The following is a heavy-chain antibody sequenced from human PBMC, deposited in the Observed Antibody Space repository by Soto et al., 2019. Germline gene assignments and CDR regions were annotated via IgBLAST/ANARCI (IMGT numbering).Heavy chain of an antibody. CDR3: ARGDCVGVTCYSLAGSFYYYMDV. CDR1: GFTFSNYW. Sequence: EVQLVESGGGLVQPGGSLRLSCAASGFTFSNYWMYWVRQAPGKGLEWVSGINSDGSVSSYADSVKGRLTISRDNVKNTLYLQMDSLSAEDTAVYYCARGDCVGVTCYSLAGSFYYYMDVWGKGTTVTVFS. V-gene: IGHV3-74*02. D-gene: IGHD2-15*01. CDR2: INSDGSVS. J-gene: IGHJ6*03.